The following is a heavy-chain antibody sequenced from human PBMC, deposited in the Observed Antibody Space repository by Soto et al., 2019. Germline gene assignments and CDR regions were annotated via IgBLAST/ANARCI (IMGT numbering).Heavy chain of an antibody. J-gene: IGHJ4*02. V-gene: IGHV4-38-2*01. CDR3: ARAGRYSSGWYVQY. CDR2: IYHSGST. CDR1: VYSISSCYY. D-gene: IGHD6-19*01. Sequence: SETLSLTCAVSVYSISSCYYWGWIRQPPGKGLEWIGSIYHSGSTYYNPSLKSRVTISVDTSKNQFSLKLSSVTAADTAVYYCARAGRYSSGWYVQYWGQGTLVTVSS.